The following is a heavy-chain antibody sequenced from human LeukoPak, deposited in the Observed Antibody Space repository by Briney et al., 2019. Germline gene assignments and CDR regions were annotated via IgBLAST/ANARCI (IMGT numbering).Heavy chain of an antibody. CDR2: INPSGGST. CDR1: GGTFSSYA. V-gene: IGHV1-46*01. J-gene: IGHJ4*02. CDR3: ARDQEAFDY. Sequence: ASVKVSCKASGGTFSSYAISWVRQAPGQGLEWVGIINPSGGSTTYAQKFQGRVTMTRDTSTNTVYMELSSLRSEDTAVYYCARDQEAFDYWGQGTLVTVSS.